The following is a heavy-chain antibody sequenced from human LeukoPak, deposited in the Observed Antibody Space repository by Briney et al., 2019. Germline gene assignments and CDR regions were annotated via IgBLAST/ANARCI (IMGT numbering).Heavy chain of an antibody. D-gene: IGHD1-26*01. CDR1: GLIFSGSD. J-gene: IGHJ4*02. CDR2: IWYDGSNR. V-gene: IGHV3-33*08. Sequence: GGSLRLSCAASGLIFSGSDMSWVRQAPGKGLEWVALIWYDGSNRYYADSVKGRFTISRDNSKNMLYLQMNSLRAEDTAVYHCVRGSGAYYDYWGQGTLVTVTS. CDR3: VRGSGAYYDY.